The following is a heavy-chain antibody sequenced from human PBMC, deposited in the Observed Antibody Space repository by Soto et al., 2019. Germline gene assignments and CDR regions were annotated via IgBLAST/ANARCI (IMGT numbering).Heavy chain of an antibody. J-gene: IGHJ3*02. Sequence: PSETLSLTCTVSGGSINSSYWSWIRQPPGKGLEYIGYIHYSGSTNYNPSLKGRVTISVDTSKNQFSLKLSSVTAADTAVYYCARHVSVVATIGAFDIWGQGTMVTVSS. CDR1: GGSINSSY. CDR3: ARHVSVVATIGAFDI. V-gene: IGHV4-59*01. D-gene: IGHD5-12*01. CDR2: IHYSGST.